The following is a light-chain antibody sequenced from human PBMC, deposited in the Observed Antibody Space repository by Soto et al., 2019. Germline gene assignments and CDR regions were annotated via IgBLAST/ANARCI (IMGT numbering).Light chain of an antibody. CDR2: GAS. V-gene: IGKV3-20*01. Sequence: ESVLTQSPGTLSLSPGERATLSCRASQSVSSNHLAWYQQKPGQAPRLLIYGASTRATGIPDRFSGSGSGTDFPLTISRLEPEDSAVYYCQQYGASPTRTFGKGTKVEIK. CDR3: QQYGASPTRT. CDR1: QSVSSNH. J-gene: IGKJ4*01.